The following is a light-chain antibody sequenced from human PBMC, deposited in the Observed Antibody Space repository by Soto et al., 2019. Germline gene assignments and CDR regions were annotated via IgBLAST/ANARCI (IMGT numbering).Light chain of an antibody. Sequence: DIQMTQSPSSLSASAGDRVTITCRASQSINTYLNWYQQKPGKAPKVLIYAASSLQSGVPSRFSGSGSGTDFTLTISSLQPEDFATYYCQQSYSTVSITFGQGTRLEIK. CDR2: AAS. CDR1: QSINTY. V-gene: IGKV1-39*01. CDR3: QQSYSTVSIT. J-gene: IGKJ5*01.